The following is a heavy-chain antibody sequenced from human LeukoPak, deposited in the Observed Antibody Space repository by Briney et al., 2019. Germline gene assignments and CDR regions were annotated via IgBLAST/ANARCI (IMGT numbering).Heavy chain of an antibody. J-gene: IGHJ4*02. D-gene: IGHD4-23*01. CDR3: ARVSYGGNYFDY. CDR1: GGTFSSYA. V-gene: IGHV1-69*04. CDR2: IIPILGIA. Sequence: SVKVSCKASGGTFSSYAISWVRQAPGQGLEWMGRIIPILGIANYAQKFQGRVTITADKSTSTAYMELSSLRSENTAVYYCARVSYGGNYFDYWGQGTLVTVSS.